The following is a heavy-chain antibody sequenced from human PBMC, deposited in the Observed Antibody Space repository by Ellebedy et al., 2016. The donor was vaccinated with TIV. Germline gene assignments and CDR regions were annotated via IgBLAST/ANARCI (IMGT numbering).Heavy chain of an antibody. CDR1: GFPFISYA. V-gene: IGHV3-23*01. J-gene: IGHJ4*02. CDR2: ISDSGGNT. Sequence: GESLKISCAASGFPFISYAMSWVRQPPGKGLEWVSSISDSGGNTYYADSVRGRFTFSRDNSKNTLYLQMNSLRAEDTAVYYCAKGWLGAGAGTDFDYWGRGTLVTVSS. CDR3: AKGWLGAGAGTDFDY. D-gene: IGHD6-13*01.